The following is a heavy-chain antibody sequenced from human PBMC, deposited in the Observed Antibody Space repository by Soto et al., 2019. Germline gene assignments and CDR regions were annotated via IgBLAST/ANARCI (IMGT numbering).Heavy chain of an antibody. Sequence: QVQLVESGGGVVQPGRSLRLSCAASGFTFSSYAMHWVRQAPGKGLEWVAVISYDGSNKYYADSVKGRFTISRDNSKNTVYLQMNSLRAEDTAVYYCARDYWVPAARGDYYYYGMDVWGQGTTVTVSS. CDR1: GFTFSSYA. CDR2: ISYDGSNK. CDR3: ARDYWVPAARGDYYYYGMDV. D-gene: IGHD2-2*01. J-gene: IGHJ6*02. V-gene: IGHV3-30-3*01.